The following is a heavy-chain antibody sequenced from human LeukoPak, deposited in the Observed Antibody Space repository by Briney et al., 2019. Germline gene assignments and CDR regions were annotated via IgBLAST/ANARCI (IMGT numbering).Heavy chain of an antibody. Sequence: GGSLRLSCAASGFTFKNYWMHWVRQAPGKGPVWVSRINDDGSSTSYADSVKGRFTISRDDAKNTLYLQMNSLRAEDTAVYYCAREGREWLSVGIDYWGQGTLVTVSS. D-gene: IGHD6-19*01. CDR3: AREGREWLSVGIDY. V-gene: IGHV3-74*01. CDR1: GFTFKNYW. CDR2: INDDGSST. J-gene: IGHJ4*02.